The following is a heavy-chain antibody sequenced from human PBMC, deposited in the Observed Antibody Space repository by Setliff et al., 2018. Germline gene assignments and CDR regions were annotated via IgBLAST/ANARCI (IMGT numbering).Heavy chain of an antibody. CDR3: ARELLFGGVIFGY. Sequence: SVKVSCKASGGTFSSYAISWVRQAPGQGLEWMGGIIPIFGTANYAQKFQDRVTMTRDTSTSTVYMELSSLRSGDTAMYYCARELLFGGVIFGYWGQGTLVTVSS. CDR2: IIPIFGTA. D-gene: IGHD3-3*01. J-gene: IGHJ4*02. CDR1: GGTFSSYA. V-gene: IGHV1-69*05.